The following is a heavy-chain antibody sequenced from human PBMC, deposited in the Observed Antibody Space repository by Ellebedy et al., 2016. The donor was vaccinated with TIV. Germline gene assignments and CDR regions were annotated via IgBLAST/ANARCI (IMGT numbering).Heavy chain of an antibody. Sequence: GGSLRLSXAASGFTFSNHWMSWVRQVPGKGLEWVANIKQDGSEKYCVDSVKGRFTISRDNAKNSLYLQMNSLRAEDTAVYYCARDKVVGATYFDYWGQGTLVTVSS. J-gene: IGHJ4*02. D-gene: IGHD1-26*01. CDR2: IKQDGSEK. CDR3: ARDKVVGATYFDY. V-gene: IGHV3-7*01. CDR1: GFTFSNHW.